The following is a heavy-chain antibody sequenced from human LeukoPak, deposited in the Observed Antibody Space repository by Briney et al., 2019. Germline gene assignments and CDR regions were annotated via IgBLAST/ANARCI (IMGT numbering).Heavy chain of an antibody. D-gene: IGHD6-19*01. Sequence: SETLSLTCAVYGGSFSGYYWSWIRQPPGKGLEWIGEINHSGSTNYNPSLKSRVTISVDTSKNQFSLKLSSVTAADTAVYCCARGERIAVAGYYFDYWGQGTLVTVSS. V-gene: IGHV4-34*01. J-gene: IGHJ4*02. CDR1: GGSFSGYY. CDR2: INHSGST. CDR3: ARGERIAVAGYYFDY.